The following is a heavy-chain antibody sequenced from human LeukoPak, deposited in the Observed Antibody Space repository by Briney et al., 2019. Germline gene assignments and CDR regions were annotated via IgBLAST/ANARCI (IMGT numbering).Heavy chain of an antibody. CDR1: GYRFTSYW. D-gene: IGHD3-22*01. Sequence: GESLKISCKGSGYRFTSYWIGWVRQMPGKGLEWMGIIYPGDSDTRYSPSFQGQVTISADKSISTAYLQWSSLKASDTAMYYCARFFRHYYDSSGNFDYWGQGTLVTVSS. CDR3: ARFFRHYYDSSGNFDY. CDR2: IYPGDSDT. V-gene: IGHV5-51*01. J-gene: IGHJ4*02.